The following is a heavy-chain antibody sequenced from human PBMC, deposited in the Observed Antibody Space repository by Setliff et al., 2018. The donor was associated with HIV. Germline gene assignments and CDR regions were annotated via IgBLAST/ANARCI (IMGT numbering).Heavy chain of an antibody. CDR3: AVDRHAFDI. D-gene: IGHD5-12*01. Sequence: ASVKVSCKASGYSFINYAINWLRQAPGRGLEWMGWIRTEQGFPMYAQGFTGRFVFSLDPSVNTAYLQINSLTPDDGGVYYCAVDRHAFDIWGQGTVVTVSS. J-gene: IGHJ3*02. CDR1: GYSFINYA. V-gene: IGHV7-4-1*02. CDR2: IRTEQGFP.